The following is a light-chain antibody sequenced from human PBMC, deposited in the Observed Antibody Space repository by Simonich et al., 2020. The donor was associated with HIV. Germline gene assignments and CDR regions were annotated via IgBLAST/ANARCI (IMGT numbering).Light chain of an antibody. Sequence: QTVVTQEPSLTVSPGGTVTLPFASSTGAVTNGYYPNWFQQKPGQAPRALIYSISKKDSWTPVRVSGSLLGGKAALTLSGVQPEDEAEYYCLLYYGGAWVFGGGTRLTVL. J-gene: IGLJ3*02. V-gene: IGLV7-43*01. CDR2: SIS. CDR1: TGAVTNGYY. CDR3: LLYYGGAWV.